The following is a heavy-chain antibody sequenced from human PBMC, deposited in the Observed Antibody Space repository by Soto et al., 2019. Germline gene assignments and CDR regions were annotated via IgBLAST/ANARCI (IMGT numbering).Heavy chain of an antibody. CDR2: ISAYNGNT. V-gene: IGHV1-18*04. D-gene: IGHD2-8*01. CDR3: ARTTIVLMVYAPSRYSFDY. CDR1: GYTFTSYG. J-gene: IGHJ4*02. Sequence: ASVKVSCKASGYTFTSYGISWVRQAPGQGLEWMGWISAYNGNTNYAQKLQGRVTMTTDTSTSTAYMELRSLRSDDTAVYYCARTTIVLMVYAPSRYSFDYWGQGTLVTVSS.